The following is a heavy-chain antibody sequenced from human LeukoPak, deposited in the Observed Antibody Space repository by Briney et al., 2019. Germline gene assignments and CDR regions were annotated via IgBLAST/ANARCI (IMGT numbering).Heavy chain of an antibody. CDR3: ARGDSSSWYRAVYFQH. CDR2: INHSGST. J-gene: IGHJ1*01. CDR1: GGSISSYY. V-gene: IGHV4-34*01. Sequence: SETLSLTCTVSGGSISSYYWSWIRQPPGKGLEWIGEINHSGSTNYNPSLKSRVTISVDTSKNQFSLKLSSVTAADTAVYYCARGDSSSWYRAVYFQHWGQGTLVTVSS. D-gene: IGHD6-13*01.